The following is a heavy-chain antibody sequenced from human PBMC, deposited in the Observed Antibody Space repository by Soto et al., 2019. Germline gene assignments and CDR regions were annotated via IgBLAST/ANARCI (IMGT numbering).Heavy chain of an antibody. Sequence: QVQLVESGGGVVQPGRSLRLSCAASGFTFSSYGLHWVRQAPGKGLEWVAVVWLDGSNKYYADSVKGRFTISRDNSKNTRYLQMNSLRAEDTAVYYCARGGSSSWYLHWFDPWGQGTLVTVSS. CDR1: GFTFSSYG. J-gene: IGHJ5*02. D-gene: IGHD6-13*01. CDR2: VWLDGSNK. V-gene: IGHV3-33*01. CDR3: ARGGSSSWYLHWFDP.